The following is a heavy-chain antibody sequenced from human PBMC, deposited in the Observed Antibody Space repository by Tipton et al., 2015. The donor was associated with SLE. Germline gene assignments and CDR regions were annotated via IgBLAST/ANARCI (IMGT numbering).Heavy chain of an antibody. CDR1: GVTFSNYE. J-gene: IGHJ4*02. D-gene: IGHD7-27*01. CDR3: ARGATGGSFGY. CDR2: ISARSGTI. Sequence: GSLRLSCAASGVTFSNYEMNWVRQAPGKGLECVSYISARSGTIYYADSVKGRFTISRDNAKNSLYLQMNSLRAEDTAVYYCARGATGGSFGYWGQGTLVTVSS. V-gene: IGHV3-48*03.